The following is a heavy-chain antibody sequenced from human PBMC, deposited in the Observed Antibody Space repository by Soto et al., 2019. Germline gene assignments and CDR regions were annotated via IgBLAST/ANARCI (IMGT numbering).Heavy chain of an antibody. CDR1: GFTFTSYA. CDR2: ISGSGGST. J-gene: IGHJ3*02. Sequence: EVQLLESGGGLVPPGGSLRLSCAASGFTFTSYAMSWVRQAPGKVLEWVSLISGSGGSTYYANSVKGRFTISRDDSKNAVYLQMDSLRAEDTAVYYCAKHRGYSSGWYGAFDIWGQGTMVTVSS. CDR3: AKHRGYSSGWYGAFDI. V-gene: IGHV3-23*01. D-gene: IGHD6-19*01.